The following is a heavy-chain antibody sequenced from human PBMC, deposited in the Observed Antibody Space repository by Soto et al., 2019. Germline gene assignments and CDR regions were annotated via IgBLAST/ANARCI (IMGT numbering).Heavy chain of an antibody. CDR2: IKQDGSEK. J-gene: IGHJ4*02. D-gene: IGHD4-17*01. CDR1: GFTFSSYW. V-gene: IGHV3-7*01. CDR3: AREASTLYGDYVDY. Sequence: EVQLVESGGGLVQPGGSLRLSCAASGFTFSSYWMSWVRQAPGKGLEWVANIKQDGSEKYYVDSVKGRFTISRDNAKNSLYLQMNSLRAEDTAVYYCAREASTLYGDYVDYWGQGTLVTVSS.